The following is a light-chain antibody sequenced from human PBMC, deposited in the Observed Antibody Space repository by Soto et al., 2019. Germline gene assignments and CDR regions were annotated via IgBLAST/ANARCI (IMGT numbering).Light chain of an antibody. Sequence: DIQMTQSPTSLSASVGDRVTITCRASQGIRNYVAWYQQIPGKAPKLLIYAASTLQSGVPSRFSGSGSGTDFTLNMNGLQPEDVATYSCQKYSSVPVFGPGTKVEIK. CDR3: QKYSSVPV. CDR2: AAS. V-gene: IGKV1-27*01. J-gene: IGKJ3*01. CDR1: QGIRNY.